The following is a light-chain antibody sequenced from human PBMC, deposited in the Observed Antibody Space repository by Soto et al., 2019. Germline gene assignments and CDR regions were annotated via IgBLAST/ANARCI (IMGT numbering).Light chain of an antibody. Sequence: QSVLTQPPSVSGAPGQRVTISCTGSSSNIGAGYDVHWYQQLPGTAPKLFIFGNTNRPSAVPDRFSGSKSGTSASLAISGLQAEDEADYYFQSYDSSLSGWVFGGGTKLTVL. CDR1: SSNIGAGYD. CDR2: GNT. J-gene: IGLJ3*02. CDR3: QSYDSSLSGWV. V-gene: IGLV1-40*01.